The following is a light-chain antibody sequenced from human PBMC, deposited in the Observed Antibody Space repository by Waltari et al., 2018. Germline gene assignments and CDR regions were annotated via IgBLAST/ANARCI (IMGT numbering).Light chain of an antibody. Sequence: DAVMNQSPLSLLVTLGQPASISCRPSKSLLHSDGNIYLNWLQQRPGQSPRRLIYKVLNRDSGVPDRFSGSGSGTDFTLKISRVDAEDVGVYYCMQATHWPYTFGQGTKLEIK. V-gene: IGKV2-30*02. CDR2: KVL. CDR1: KSLLHSDGNIY. J-gene: IGKJ2*01. CDR3: MQATHWPYT.